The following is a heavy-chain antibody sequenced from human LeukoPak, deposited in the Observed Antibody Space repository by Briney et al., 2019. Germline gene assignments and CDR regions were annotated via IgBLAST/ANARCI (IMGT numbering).Heavy chain of an antibody. V-gene: IGHV5-10-1*01. CDR2: VDPSDSYT. CDR1: GYSFTSYW. J-gene: IGHJ5*02. D-gene: IGHD2-2*01. CDR3: ARQPADKDEVPGP. Sequence: GESLKISCKGSGYSFTSYWISWVRQMPGKGLEWMGRVDPSDSYTNYSPSFQGHVSISADKSISTAYLQWSSLKASDTAMYYCARQPADKDEVPGPWGQGTLVTVSS.